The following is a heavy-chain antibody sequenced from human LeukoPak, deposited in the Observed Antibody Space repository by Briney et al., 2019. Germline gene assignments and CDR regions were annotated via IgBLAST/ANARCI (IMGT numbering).Heavy chain of an antibody. Sequence: SETLSLTCTVSGGSISSSSYYWGWIRQPPGKGLEWIGSIYYSGSTYYNPSLKSRVTISVDTSKNQFSLKLSSVTAADTAVYYCARDSPGNYDILTGYYPYFDYWGQGTLVTVSS. CDR3: ARDSPGNYDILTGYYPYFDY. CDR2: IYYSGST. D-gene: IGHD3-9*01. CDR1: GGSISSSSYY. J-gene: IGHJ4*02. V-gene: IGHV4-39*02.